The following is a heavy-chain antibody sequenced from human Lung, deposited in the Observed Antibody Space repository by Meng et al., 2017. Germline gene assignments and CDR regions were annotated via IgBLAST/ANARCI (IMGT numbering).Heavy chain of an antibody. CDR3: ARFDISSSGRGDY. CDR2: IFHSGST. J-gene: IGHJ4*02. CDR1: GGSSTSSTS. Sequence: QESRPVLVKTSGTLSLTCASSGGSSTSSTSWSWVRQNPGKGLEWFGEIFHSGSTNYNPPLESRVTISVDKSKNQFSLKVYSVTAADTATYYCARFDISSSGRGDYWGQGILVTVSS. D-gene: IGHD1-26*01. V-gene: IGHV4-4*02.